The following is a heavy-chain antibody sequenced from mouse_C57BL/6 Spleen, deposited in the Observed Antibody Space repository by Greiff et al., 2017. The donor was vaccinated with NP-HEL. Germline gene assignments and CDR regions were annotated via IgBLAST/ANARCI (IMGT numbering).Heavy chain of an antibody. CDR1: GYTFTDYN. CDR3: ARRYYGSSYPYYYAMDY. J-gene: IGHJ4*01. V-gene: IGHV1-18*01. CDR2: INPNNGGT. Sequence: VQLQQSGPELVKPGASVKIPCKASGYTFTDYNMDWVKQSHGKSLEWIGDINPNNGGTIYNQKFKGKATLTVDKSSSTAYMELRSLTSEDTAVYYCARRYYGSSYPYYYAMDYWGQGTSVTVSS. D-gene: IGHD1-1*01.